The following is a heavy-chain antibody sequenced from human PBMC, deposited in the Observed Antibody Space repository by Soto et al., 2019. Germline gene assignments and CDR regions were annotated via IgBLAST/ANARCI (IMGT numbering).Heavy chain of an antibody. V-gene: IGHV4-34*01. CDR2: INHSGST. CDR1: GGSFSGYY. Sequence: SETLSLTCAVYGGSFSGYYWSWIRQPPGKGLEWIGEINHSGSTNYNPSLKSRVTISVDTSKNQFSLKLSSVTAADTAVYYCARGRGYSYGSWFDPWGQGTLVTVS. CDR3: ARGRGYSYGSWFDP. D-gene: IGHD5-18*01. J-gene: IGHJ5*02.